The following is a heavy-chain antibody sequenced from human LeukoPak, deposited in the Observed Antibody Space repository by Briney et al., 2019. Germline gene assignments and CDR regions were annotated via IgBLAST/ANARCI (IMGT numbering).Heavy chain of an antibody. CDR2: IGGSGGST. D-gene: IGHD1-14*01. CDR3: AKDFGRNLGGPGY. Sequence: AGGSLRLSCAASGFTFSSYALSWVRQAPGKGLEWVSAIGGSGGSTYYADSVKGRFTISRDNSKNTLYLQMNSLRAEDTAVYYCAKDFGRNLGGPGYWGRGTLVTVSS. V-gene: IGHV3-23*01. CDR1: GFTFSSYA. J-gene: IGHJ4*02.